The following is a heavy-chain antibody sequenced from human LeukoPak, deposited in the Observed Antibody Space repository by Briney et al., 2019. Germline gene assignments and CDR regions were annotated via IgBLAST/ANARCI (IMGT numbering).Heavy chain of an antibody. Sequence: GESLKISCKGSGYSFTNYWIGWVRQMPGKGLEWMGIIYPGDSDTKYSPSFQGQVTISADKSISTAYLQWSSLRASDTAMYYCARQAAAGGTDAFDIWGQGTMVTVSS. J-gene: IGHJ3*02. V-gene: IGHV5-51*01. D-gene: IGHD4-23*01. CDR1: GYSFTNYW. CDR2: IYPGDSDT. CDR3: ARQAAAGGTDAFDI.